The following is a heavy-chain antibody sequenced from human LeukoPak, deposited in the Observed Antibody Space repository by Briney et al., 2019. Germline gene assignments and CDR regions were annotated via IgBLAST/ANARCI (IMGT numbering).Heavy chain of an antibody. Sequence: SVKVSCKASGGTFSSYAISWVRQAPGQGLEWMGGIIPIFGTANYAQKFQGRVTITADKSTSTAYMKLSSLRSEDTAVYYCARLMVYYFDYWGQGTLVTVSS. CDR2: IIPIFGTA. J-gene: IGHJ4*02. V-gene: IGHV1-69*06. D-gene: IGHD3-10*01. CDR3: ARLMVYYFDY. CDR1: GGTFSSYA.